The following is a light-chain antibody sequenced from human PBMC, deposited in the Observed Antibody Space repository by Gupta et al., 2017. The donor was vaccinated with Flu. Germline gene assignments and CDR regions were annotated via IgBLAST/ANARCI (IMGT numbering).Light chain of an antibody. CDR1: EDINTY. CDR3: QQTDINPYT. Sequence: DIQMTQSPSSLYASLGDRISITCRASEDINTYLNWYQQRPGESPKLLVYSASTVQSGVPPRFRGNGSGKDFTLTIARLQPGDFATYYCQQTDINPYTFGQGTKL. J-gene: IGKJ2*01. V-gene: IGKV1-39*01. CDR2: SAS.